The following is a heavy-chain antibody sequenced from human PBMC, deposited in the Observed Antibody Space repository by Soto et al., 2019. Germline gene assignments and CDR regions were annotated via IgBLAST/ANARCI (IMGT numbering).Heavy chain of an antibody. V-gene: IGHV3-53*02. CDR3: AREYIGSTWGFGY. D-gene: IGHD2-2*01. J-gene: IGHJ4*02. Sequence: EVQLVETGGDLIQPGGSLRLSCVASGFIVNSNYMSWVRQAPGKGLEWVSLIYSGGTTRYADSVKGRFTISRDNSKNTLYLQMNSLRADDTAVYYCAREYIGSTWGFGYWGQGTLVAVSS. CDR2: IYSGGTT. CDR1: GFIVNSNY.